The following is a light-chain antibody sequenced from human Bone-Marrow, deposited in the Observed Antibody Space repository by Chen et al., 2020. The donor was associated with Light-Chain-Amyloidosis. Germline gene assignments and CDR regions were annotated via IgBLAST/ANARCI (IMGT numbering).Light chain of an antibody. CDR2: DDR. CDR1: NIGTTS. J-gene: IGLJ3*02. CDR3: QVWDRSSDRPV. V-gene: IGLV3-21*02. Sequence: SYVLTQPSSVSVAPGQTATIACGGNNIGTTSVRWYQQTPGQAPLLGVYDDRDRPSGIPERLSGANAGNTATLTISRVEAGDEADYYCQVWDRSSDRPVFGGGTKLTVL.